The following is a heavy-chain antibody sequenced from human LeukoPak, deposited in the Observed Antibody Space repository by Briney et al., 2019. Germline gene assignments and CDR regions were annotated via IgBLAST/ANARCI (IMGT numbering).Heavy chain of an antibody. CDR3: ARDLGSGSYYFDY. CDR2: IYYSGST. V-gene: IGHV4-4*07. J-gene: IGHJ4*02. D-gene: IGHD1-26*01. CDR1: GGSFSSYY. Sequence: SETLSLTCTVSGGSFSSYYWSWIRQPAGKGLDWIGRIYYSGSTYYNPSLKSRVTISVDTSKNQFSLKLSSVTAADTAVYYCARDLGSGSYYFDYWGQGTLVTVSS.